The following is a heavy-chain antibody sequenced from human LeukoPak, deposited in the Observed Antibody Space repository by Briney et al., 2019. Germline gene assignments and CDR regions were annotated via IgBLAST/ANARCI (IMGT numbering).Heavy chain of an antibody. J-gene: IGHJ4*02. D-gene: IGHD1-14*01. CDR1: GFTFSTYW. Sequence: GGSLRLSCAASGFTFSTYWMHWVHEAPGKGLVWVSRIDTDGTITTYADSVKGRFTISRDNAKNTLYLQMNSLRAEDTAVYYCARVFLAFTAGTAHYWGQGTLVTVSS. CDR2: IDTDGTIT. V-gene: IGHV3-74*01. CDR3: ARVFLAFTAGTAHY.